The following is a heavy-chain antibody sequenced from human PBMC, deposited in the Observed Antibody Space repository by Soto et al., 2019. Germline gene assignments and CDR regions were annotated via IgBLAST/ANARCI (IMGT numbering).Heavy chain of an antibody. J-gene: IGHJ4*02. D-gene: IGHD3-10*01. CDR1: GFIFSDYG. V-gene: IGHV3-33*01. CDR2: IWYEGSNK. Sequence: VGALRLSCAASGFIFSDYGMHWVRQAPGKGQERVAVIWYEGSNKYYGDTGKCRFSVSRDKSKNMLYLQMNGLRVDDTAVFYCASDPSHGSGSDPDSWSQGTLVRASP. CDR3: ASDPSHGSGSDPDS.